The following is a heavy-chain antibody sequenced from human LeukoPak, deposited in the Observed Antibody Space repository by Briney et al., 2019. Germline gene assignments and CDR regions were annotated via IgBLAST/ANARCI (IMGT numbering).Heavy chain of an antibody. CDR1: GYTFTGYY. V-gene: IGHV1-2*02. CDR2: INPNSGGT. CDR3: ATQTYMITFGGVIVSPDY. J-gene: IGHJ4*02. Sequence: ASVKVSCKASGYTFTGYYMHWVRQAPGQGLEWMGWINPNSGGTNYAQKFQGRVTITADKSTSTAYMELSSLRSEDTAVYYCATQTYMITFGGVIVSPDYWGQGTLVTVSS. D-gene: IGHD3-16*02.